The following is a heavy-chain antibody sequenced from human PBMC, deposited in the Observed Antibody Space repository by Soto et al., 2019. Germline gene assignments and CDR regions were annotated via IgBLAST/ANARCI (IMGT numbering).Heavy chain of an antibody. J-gene: IGHJ4*02. CDR3: ARENHYDSSGYSSCFDY. D-gene: IGHD3-22*01. CDR1: GFGFSSYA. V-gene: IGHV3-30-3*01. Sequence: GGSLRLSCVASGFGFSSYAMHWVRQAPNKGLEWVAVISYDGSKKHHADSVKGRYTISRDNSKNTLYLQINSLRPEDSAVYYCARENHYDSSGYSSCFDYWRQRTPVTVSS. CDR2: ISYDGSKK.